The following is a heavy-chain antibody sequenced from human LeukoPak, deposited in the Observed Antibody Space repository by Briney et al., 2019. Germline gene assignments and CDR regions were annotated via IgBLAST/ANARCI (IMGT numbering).Heavy chain of an antibody. Sequence: SETLSLTCAVYGGSFSGYYWSWIRQPPGKGLEWIGEINHSGSTNYNPSLKSRVTISVDTSKNQFSLKLSSVTAADTAVYHCARGAPSYSYGYLGRLDAFDIWGQGTMVTVSS. D-gene: IGHD5-18*01. CDR2: INHSGST. V-gene: IGHV4-34*01. J-gene: IGHJ3*02. CDR3: ARGAPSYSYGYLGRLDAFDI. CDR1: GGSFSGYY.